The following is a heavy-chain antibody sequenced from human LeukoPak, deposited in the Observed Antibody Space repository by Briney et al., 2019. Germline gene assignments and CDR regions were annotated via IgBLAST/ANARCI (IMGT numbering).Heavy chain of an antibody. V-gene: IGHV4-38-2*01. CDR1: GYSISSGYY. Sequence: SETPSPTCAVSGYSISSGYYWGWIRQPPGKGLEWIGSIYHSGSTYYNPSLKSRVTISVDTSKNQFSLKLSSVTAADTAVYYCARLQPDIVVVPAAGDYWGQGTLVTVSS. CDR3: ARLQPDIVVVPAAGDY. J-gene: IGHJ4*02. CDR2: IYHSGST. D-gene: IGHD2-2*01.